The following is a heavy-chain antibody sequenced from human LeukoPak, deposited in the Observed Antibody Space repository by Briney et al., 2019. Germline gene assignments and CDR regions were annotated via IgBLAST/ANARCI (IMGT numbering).Heavy chain of an antibody. CDR3: VRRHDD. J-gene: IGHJ4*02. Sequence: PGGSLRLSCVASGFDVNDNFMIWVRQAPGQGLEWISIIYASGGAFHSESVRGRFSAFRDTSKNAIFLQMNNLRADDTAMYYCVRRHDDWGQGTLVTVSS. V-gene: IGHV3-53*01. CDR2: IYASGGA. CDR1: GFDVNDNF.